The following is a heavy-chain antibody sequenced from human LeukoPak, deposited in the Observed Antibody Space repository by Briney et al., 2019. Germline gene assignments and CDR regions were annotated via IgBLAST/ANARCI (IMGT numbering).Heavy chain of an antibody. CDR3: ARVSYTSYYDSSGYFGH. D-gene: IGHD3-22*01. Sequence: GGSLRLSCAASGFTFSSYAMHWVRQAPGKGLEWVAVISYDGSNKYYADSVKGRFTISRDNSKNTLYLQMNSLRAEDTAVYYCARVSYTSYYDSSGYFGHWGQGTLVTVSS. CDR1: GFTFSSYA. V-gene: IGHV3-30*04. CDR2: ISYDGSNK. J-gene: IGHJ4*02.